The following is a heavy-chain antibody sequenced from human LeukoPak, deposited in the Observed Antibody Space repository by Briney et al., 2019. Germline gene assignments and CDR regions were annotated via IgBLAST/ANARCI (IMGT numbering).Heavy chain of an antibody. CDR2: IYYSGST. CDR1: GGSISSYY. Sequence: SETLSLTCTVSGGSISSYYWSWIRQPPGKGLEWIGYIYYSGSTNYNPSLKSRVTISVDTSKNQFSLKLSSVTAADTAVYYCARWGYYDCTFDYWGQGTLVTVSS. CDR3: ARWGYYDCTFDY. J-gene: IGHJ4*02. D-gene: IGHD3-22*01. V-gene: IGHV4-59*08.